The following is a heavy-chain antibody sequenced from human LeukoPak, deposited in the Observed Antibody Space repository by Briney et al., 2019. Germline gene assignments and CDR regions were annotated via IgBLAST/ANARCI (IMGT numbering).Heavy chain of an antibody. CDR3: ARFDSGYSGYDTYYYYGMDV. J-gene: IGHJ6*02. V-gene: IGHV3-21*01. CDR1: GFTFSSYS. D-gene: IGHD5-12*01. Sequence: GGSLRLSCAASGFTFSSYSMNWVRQPPGKGLEWVSSISSSSSYIYYADSVKGRFTISRDNAKNSLYLQRNSQRAEDTAVYYCARFDSGYSGYDTYYYYGMDVWGQGTTVTVSS. CDR2: ISSSSSYI.